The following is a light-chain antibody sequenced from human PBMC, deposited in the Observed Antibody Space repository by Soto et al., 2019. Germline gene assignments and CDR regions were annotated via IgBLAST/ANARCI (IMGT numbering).Light chain of an antibody. CDR3: QQLHSNPYT. V-gene: IGKV1-9*01. CDR1: QGISSY. CDR2: AAS. Sequence: DIQLTQSPSFLSASVGDRVTITCRASQGISSYLAWYQQKPGTAPQLLIYAASTLQSAVPSRFSGSGSGTEFTLTISSLQPEDFATYYCQQLHSNPYTFGQGTKVEI. J-gene: IGKJ2*01.